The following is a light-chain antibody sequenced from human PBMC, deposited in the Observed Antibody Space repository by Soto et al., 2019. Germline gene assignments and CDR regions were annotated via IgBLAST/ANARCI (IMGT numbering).Light chain of an antibody. CDR2: DVN. J-gene: IGLJ1*01. Sequence: QSVLTQPPSASGSRGQSVTISCTGTSSDVGAYHYVSWYQHHPGKAPKVVIYDVNRRPSGVPNRFSGSKSGNTASLTVSGLQAEDEADYYCSSYAGNNNYVFGTGTQLTVL. V-gene: IGLV2-8*01. CDR1: SSDVGAYHY. CDR3: SSYAGNNNYV.